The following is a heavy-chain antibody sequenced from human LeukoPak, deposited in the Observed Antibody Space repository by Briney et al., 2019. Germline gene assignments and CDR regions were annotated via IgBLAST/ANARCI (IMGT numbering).Heavy chain of an antibody. CDR3: ARDMGHYYGSGSYWDY. Sequence: PGGSLRLSCAASGFTFSSYWMSWVRQAPGKGPEWVANIKQDGSEKYYVDSVKGRFTISRDNAKNSLYLQMNSLRAEDTAVYYCARDMGHYYGSGSYWDYWGQGTLVTVSS. CDR1: GFTFSSYW. J-gene: IGHJ4*02. D-gene: IGHD3-10*01. CDR2: IKQDGSEK. V-gene: IGHV3-7*01.